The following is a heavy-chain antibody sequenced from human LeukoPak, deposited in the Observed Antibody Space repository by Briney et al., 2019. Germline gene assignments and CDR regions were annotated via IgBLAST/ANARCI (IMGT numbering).Heavy chain of an antibody. V-gene: IGHV1-18*01. Sequence: ASVKVSCKASGYTFTSYGISWVRQAPGQGLEWMGWISAYNGNTNYAQKLQGRVTMTTDTSTSTAYMELRSLRSDDTAVYYCARSPGGYSGSYFTGMDVWGQGTTVTVSS. CDR2: ISAYNGNT. D-gene: IGHD1-26*01. J-gene: IGHJ6*02. CDR3: ARSPGGYSGSYFTGMDV. CDR1: GYTFTSYG.